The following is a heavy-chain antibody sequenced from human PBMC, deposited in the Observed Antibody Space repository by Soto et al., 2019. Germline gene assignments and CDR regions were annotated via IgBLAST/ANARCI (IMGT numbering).Heavy chain of an antibody. Sequence: EVQLVESGGGLIQPGGSLRLSCAASGFTVSSTYMSWVRQAPGKGLEWVSVIYSGGSTFYADSVKGRFTISRDNSKNTLYLHMNSLRAEDTAVYYCANMYSGSSPLQYWGQGTLVTVSS. V-gene: IGHV3-53*01. CDR1: GFTVSSTY. J-gene: IGHJ4*02. CDR3: ANMYSGSSPLQY. D-gene: IGHD1-26*01. CDR2: IYSGGST.